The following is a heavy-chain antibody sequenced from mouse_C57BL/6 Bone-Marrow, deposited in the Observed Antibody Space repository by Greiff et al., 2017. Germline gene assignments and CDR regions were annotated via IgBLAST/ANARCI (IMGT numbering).Heavy chain of an antibody. V-gene: IGHV1-55*01. D-gene: IGHD2-5*01. CDR2: IYPTSGRT. Sequence: QVQLQQPGAELVKPGASVKMSCKASGYTFTSYWITWVKQRPGQGLEWIGDIYPTSGRTNYNEKFKSKAILTVDTSSNTAYMQLSSLTSEDSAVYYGARPYYSNYWYFDVWGTGTTVTVSS. CDR3: ARPYYSNYWYFDV. CDR1: GYTFTSYW. J-gene: IGHJ1*03.